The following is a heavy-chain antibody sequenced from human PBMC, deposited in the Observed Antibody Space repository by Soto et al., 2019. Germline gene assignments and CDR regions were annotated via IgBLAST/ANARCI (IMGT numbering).Heavy chain of an antibody. CDR1: GGSLSSSSYY. J-gene: IGHJ5*02. CDR3: ARKDRIAAAGTAGWFDP. D-gene: IGHD6-13*01. CDR2: IYYSGST. Sequence: SETLSLTCTVSGGSLSSSSYYWGWISPPPGKGLEWIGSIYYSGSTYYNPSLKSRVTISVDTSKNQFSLKLSSVTAADTAVYYCARKDRIAAAGTAGWFDPWGQGTLVTVSS. V-gene: IGHV4-39*01.